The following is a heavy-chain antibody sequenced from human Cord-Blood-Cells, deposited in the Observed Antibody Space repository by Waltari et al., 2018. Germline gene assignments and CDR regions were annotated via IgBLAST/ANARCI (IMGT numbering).Heavy chain of an antibody. CDR1: GGSFSGYY. Sequence: QVQLQQWGAGLLKPSETLSLTCAVYGGSFSGYYWSWIRQPPGKGLEWIGEINHSGSTNYNPARKSRVTISVDTSKNQFSLKLSSVTAADTAVYYCARSGLGIAAAGSDYWGQGTLVTVSS. CDR2: INHSGST. D-gene: IGHD6-13*01. CDR3: ARSGLGIAAAGSDY. V-gene: IGHV4-34*01. J-gene: IGHJ4*02.